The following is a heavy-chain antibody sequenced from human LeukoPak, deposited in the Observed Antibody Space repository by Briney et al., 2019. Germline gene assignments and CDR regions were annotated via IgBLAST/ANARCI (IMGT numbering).Heavy chain of an antibody. Sequence: ASVKVSCKASGYTFTSCDINWVRQATGQGLEWMGWMNPNSGNTGYAQKFQGRVTMTRNTSISTAYMELSSLRSEDTAVYYCARVGLRFAKVDPWGQGTLVTVSS. J-gene: IGHJ5*02. CDR3: ARVGLRFAKVDP. CDR1: GYTFTSCD. D-gene: IGHD3-16*01. CDR2: MNPNSGNT. V-gene: IGHV1-8*01.